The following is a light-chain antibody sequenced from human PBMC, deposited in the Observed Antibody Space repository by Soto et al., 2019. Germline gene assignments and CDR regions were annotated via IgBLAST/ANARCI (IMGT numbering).Light chain of an antibody. CDR2: DAS. CDR1: QDISNF. V-gene: IGKV1-33*01. Sequence: DIQMTQSPSSLSASVGDSVAITCRASQDISNFLNWYQQTPGKAPKLLTYDASALETVVPSRFSGTGSGTDFTFTISNVQPEDTATYYCQQYDSLPFTFGPGTKVEIK. J-gene: IGKJ3*01. CDR3: QQYDSLPFT.